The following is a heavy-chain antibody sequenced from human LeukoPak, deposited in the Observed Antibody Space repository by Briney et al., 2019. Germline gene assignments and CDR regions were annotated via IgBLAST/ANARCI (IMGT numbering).Heavy chain of an antibody. CDR2: KKQDGSEK. V-gene: IGHV3-7*01. D-gene: IGHD2-2*01. J-gene: IGHJ4*02. Sequence: PGGSLRLSCAASGFTFSTYWMSWVRQAPGKGLEWVANKKQDGSEKYYVDSVEGRFTISRDNAKNSLYLQMNSLRAEDTAVYYCAIDIVVVPAALDYWGQGTLVTVSS. CDR1: GFTFSTYW. CDR3: AIDIVVVPAALDY.